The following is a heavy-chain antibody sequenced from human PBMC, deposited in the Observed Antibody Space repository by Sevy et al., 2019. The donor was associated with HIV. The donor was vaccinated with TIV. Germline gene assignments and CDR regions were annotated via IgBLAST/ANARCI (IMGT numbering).Heavy chain of an antibody. CDR1: GLNVSDYF. Sequence: GGSLRLSCAASGLNVSDYFMSWIRQAPGKRPEWVSYISSSGTIIYYADSVKGRFTISRDNAKNSLYVQMNSLRAEDTAIYYCARDLASGSFFSLYFDYWGQGTLVTVSS. CDR3: ARDLASGSFFSLYFDY. D-gene: IGHD3-10*01. J-gene: IGHJ4*02. V-gene: IGHV3-11*01. CDR2: ISSSGTII.